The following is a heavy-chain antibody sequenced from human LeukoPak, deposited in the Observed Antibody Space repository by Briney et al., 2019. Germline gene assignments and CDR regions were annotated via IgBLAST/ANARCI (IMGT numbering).Heavy chain of an antibody. D-gene: IGHD1-26*01. CDR3: TTGYPLIVGATSGVY. Sequence: GGSLRLSCAASGFTFSNVWMSWVRQPPGKGLEWVGRIKSRSDGGTTDYAAPEKGTFTISRDDSKNTLYLQMNSLETEDTAVYYCTTGYPLIVGATSGVYWGQGTLVTVSS. V-gene: IGHV3-15*01. J-gene: IGHJ4*02. CDR1: GFTFSNVW. CDR2: IKSRSDGGTT.